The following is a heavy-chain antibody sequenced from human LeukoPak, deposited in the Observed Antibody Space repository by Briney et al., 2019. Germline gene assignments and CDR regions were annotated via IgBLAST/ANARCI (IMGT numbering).Heavy chain of an antibody. CDR1: GGSISSSSYY. D-gene: IGHD5-24*01. CDR2: INHSGST. J-gene: IGHJ4*02. CDR3: ARGVKRWLQLRLFDY. Sequence: SETLSLTCTVSGGSISSSSYYWSWIRQPPGKGLEWIGEINHSGSTNYNPSLKSRVTISVDTSKNQFSLKLSSVTAADTAVYYCARGVKRWLQLRLFDYWGQGTLVTVSS. V-gene: IGHV4-39*07.